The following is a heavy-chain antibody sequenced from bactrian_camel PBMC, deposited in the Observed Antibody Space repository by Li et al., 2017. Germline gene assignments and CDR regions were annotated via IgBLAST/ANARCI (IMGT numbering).Heavy chain of an antibody. J-gene: IGHJ4*01. CDR2: IHPSGRT. CDR1: GTMYSAFC. CDR3: ATPALDY. V-gene: IGHV3S53*01. Sequence: HVQLVESGGGSVQAGGSLRLSCALPGTMYSAFCMGWYRQAPGKEREGIAGIHPSGRTSYAASVQGRFTISRDNAKNTVYLQVNSLKSEDTALYYCATPALDYWGQGTQVTVS.